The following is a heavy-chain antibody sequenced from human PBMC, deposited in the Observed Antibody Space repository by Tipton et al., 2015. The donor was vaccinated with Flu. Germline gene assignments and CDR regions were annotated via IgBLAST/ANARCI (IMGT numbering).Heavy chain of an antibody. V-gene: IGHV4-38-2*02. J-gene: IGHJ4*02. CDR2: IYHTGST. CDR1: GDSIASDYF. Sequence: TLSLTCSVSGDSIASDYFWGWIRQPPGKGLEWIGNIYHTGSTYYNPSLRSRVSILVDTSKNQFSLRLSSVTAADTAVYFCARDPSLGMPDYFDSWGQGILVTVSS. D-gene: IGHD2-2*01. CDR3: ARDPSLGMPDYFDS.